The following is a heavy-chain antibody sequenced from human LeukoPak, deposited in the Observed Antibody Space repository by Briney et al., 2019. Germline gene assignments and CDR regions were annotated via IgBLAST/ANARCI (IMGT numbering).Heavy chain of an antibody. D-gene: IGHD2-15*01. J-gene: IGHJ4*02. CDR2: ISGSGGST. Sequence: PGGSPRLSCAASGFTFSSYAMSWVRQAPGKGLEWVSAISGSGGSTYYADSVKGRFTISRDNSKNTLYLQMNSLRAEDTAVYYCAKNFLGYCSGGSCYPVIYWGQGAVVSVS. V-gene: IGHV3-23*01. CDR3: AKNFLGYCSGGSCYPVIY. CDR1: GFTFSSYA.